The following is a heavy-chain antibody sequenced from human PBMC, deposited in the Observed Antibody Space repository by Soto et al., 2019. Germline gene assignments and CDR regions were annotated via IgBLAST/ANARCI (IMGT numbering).Heavy chain of an antibody. D-gene: IGHD3-22*01. CDR1: GGSLSSGGYY. CDR3: ARALSSGPYVNY. V-gene: IGHV4-31*03. J-gene: IGHJ4*02. CDR2: IFHSGNT. Sequence: QVQLQESGPGLVKPSQTLSLTCTVSGGSLSSGGYYWTLIRQHPGKGLELIGDIFHSGNTYYNPSLKSRLNISVDTSKNQFYLKLRSLTAAATAVYYCARALSSGPYVNYWGQGTLVTVSS.